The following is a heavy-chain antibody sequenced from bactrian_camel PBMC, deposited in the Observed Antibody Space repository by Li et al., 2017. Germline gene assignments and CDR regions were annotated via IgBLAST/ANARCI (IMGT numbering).Heavy chain of an antibody. V-gene: IGHV3S54*01. D-gene: IGHD1*01. Sequence: HVQLVESGGGSVQPGGSLRLSCLASGNLYNLNCLGWFRQAPGMEREQVAAFIYTFHRTTRYADSVKGRFTISRDDAKNTMYLQMNNLEPGDTAMYYCAAGPTQHCLANWLVIAGVVQVNRWGQGTQVTVS. CDR2: IYTFHRTT. J-gene: IGHJ4*01. CDR1: GNLYNLNC. CDR3: AAGPTQHCLANWLVIAGVVQVNR.